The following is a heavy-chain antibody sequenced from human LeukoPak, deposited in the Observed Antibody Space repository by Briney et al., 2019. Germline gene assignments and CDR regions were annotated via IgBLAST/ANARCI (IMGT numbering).Heavy chain of an antibody. Sequence: SGPALVQPTQTLTLTCTFSGFSLSTSGMRVSWIRQPPGKALEWLARIDWDDDKFYSTSLKTRLTISKDTSKNQVVLTMTNMDPVDTATYYCARSQVAATVFDYWGQGTLVTVSS. CDR2: IDWDDDK. V-gene: IGHV2-70*04. D-gene: IGHD5-12*01. CDR3: ARSQVAATVFDY. CDR1: GFSLSTSGMR. J-gene: IGHJ4*02.